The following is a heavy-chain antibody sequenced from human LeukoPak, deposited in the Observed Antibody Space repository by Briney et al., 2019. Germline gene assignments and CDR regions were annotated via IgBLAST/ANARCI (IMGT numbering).Heavy chain of an antibody. CDR1: GGSISSSSYY. V-gene: IGHV4-39*01. Sequence: SETLSLTCTVSGGSISSSSYYWGWVRQPPGKGLEWIGSIYYSGSTYYNPSLKRRFTISVDTSKNQFSLKLSSVTAADTAVYYCARQGYSSSWDAYYFDYWGQGTLVTVSS. CDR2: IYYSGST. D-gene: IGHD6-13*01. CDR3: ARQGYSSSWDAYYFDY. J-gene: IGHJ4*02.